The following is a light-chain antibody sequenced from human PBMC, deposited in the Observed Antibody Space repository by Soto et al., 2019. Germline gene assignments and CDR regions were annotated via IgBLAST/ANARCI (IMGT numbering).Light chain of an antibody. Sequence: FSLTQPSPLSGSPGQSVTISCPGNSSDVGGYNYVSWYQQHPVKAPKLMIYDVTNRPSGVSDRFSGSKSGNTASLTISGLQAEDEADYYCSSYTSSSTPYVFGTGTKVTVL. CDR3: SSYTSSSTPYV. CDR1: SSDVGGYNY. CDR2: DVT. J-gene: IGLJ1*01. V-gene: IGLV2-14*01.